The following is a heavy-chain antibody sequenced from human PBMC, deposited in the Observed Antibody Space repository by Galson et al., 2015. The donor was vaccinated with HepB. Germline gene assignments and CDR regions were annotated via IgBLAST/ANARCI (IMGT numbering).Heavy chain of an antibody. V-gene: IGHV3-23*01. J-gene: IGHJ6*02. D-gene: IGHD3-3*01. Sequence: SLRLSCAASGFTFSSYAMSWVRQAPGEGLEWVSAISGSGGSTYYADSVKGRFTISRDNSKNTLYLQMNSLRAEDTAVYYCAREIRFLEWSPSYGMDVWGQGTTVTVSS. CDR2: ISGSGGST. CDR3: AREIRFLEWSPSYGMDV. CDR1: GFTFSSYA.